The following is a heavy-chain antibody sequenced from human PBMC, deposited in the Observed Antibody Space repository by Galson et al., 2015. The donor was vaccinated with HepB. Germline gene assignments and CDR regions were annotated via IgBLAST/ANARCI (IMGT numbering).Heavy chain of an antibody. D-gene: IGHD2-21*02. J-gene: IGHJ4*02. CDR1: GGTFNNYA. Sequence: SVKVSCKASGGTFNNYAISWVRQAPGQGPEWMGAIIPLFGTANYAQKFQGRVTIMADISTRTAYMELGSLRSEDTAIYYCAREPNLSHCGGDCYFDSWGQGTLVTVSS. CDR3: AREPNLSHCGGDCYFDS. V-gene: IGHV1-69*06. CDR2: IIPLFGTA.